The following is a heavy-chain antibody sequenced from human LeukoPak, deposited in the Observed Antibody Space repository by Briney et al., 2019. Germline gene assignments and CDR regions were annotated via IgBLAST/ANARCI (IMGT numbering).Heavy chain of an antibody. V-gene: IGHV3-23*01. D-gene: IGHD6-6*01. CDR2: ITASGGDT. CDR3: AKGSSSSRPYYFDY. J-gene: IGHJ4*02. Sequence: GGSLRLSCAASGFTFSNYAMSWVRQAPGKGLEWVSAITASGGDTFHADSVKGRFTISRDNSKSTLYLQMNSLRAEDTATYYCAKGSSSSRPYYFDYWGQGTLVAVSS. CDR1: GFTFSNYA.